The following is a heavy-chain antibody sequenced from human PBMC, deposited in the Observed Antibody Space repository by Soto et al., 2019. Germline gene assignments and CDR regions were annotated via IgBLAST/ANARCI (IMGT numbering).Heavy chain of an antibody. Sequence: GGSLRLSCSASGFTFSSYEMNWVRQAPGKGLEWVSYISSSGSTIYYADSVKGRFTISRDNAKNSLYLQMNSLRAEDTAVYYCARDXTIFGVVMDYYYYGMDVWGQGTTVTVSS. V-gene: IGHV3-48*03. CDR2: ISSSGSTI. CDR3: ARDXTIFGVVMDYYYYGMDV. J-gene: IGHJ6*02. CDR1: GFTFSSYE. D-gene: IGHD3-3*01.